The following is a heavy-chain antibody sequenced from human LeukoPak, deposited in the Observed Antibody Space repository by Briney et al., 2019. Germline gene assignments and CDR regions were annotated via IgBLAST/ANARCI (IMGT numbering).Heavy chain of an antibody. CDR1: GGSISSGSYY. CDR2: IYTSGST. Sequence: SETLSLTCTVSGGSISSGSYYWSWIRQPAGKGLEWVGRIYTSGSTNYNPSLKSRVTIPVDTSKNQFSLRLSSVTAADTAVYYCARLLYGDYVDYYYYYVMDVWGQGTTVTVAS. J-gene: IGHJ6*02. CDR3: ARLLYGDYVDYYYYYVMDV. D-gene: IGHD4-17*01. V-gene: IGHV4-61*02.